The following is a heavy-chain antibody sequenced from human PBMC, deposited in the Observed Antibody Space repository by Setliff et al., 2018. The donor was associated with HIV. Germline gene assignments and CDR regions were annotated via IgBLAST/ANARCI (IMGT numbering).Heavy chain of an antibody. D-gene: IGHD2-2*01. Sequence: GGPVKVSCKASGYTFTSYGISWVRQAPGQGLEWMGWISAYNGNTNYAQKLQGRVTMTTDTSTSTAYMELRSLRSDDTAVYYCARGPPIVVVPAALLTFDYWGQGTLVTVSS. CDR1: GYTFTSYG. CDR2: ISAYNGNT. CDR3: ARGPPIVVVPAALLTFDY. J-gene: IGHJ4*02. V-gene: IGHV1-18*01.